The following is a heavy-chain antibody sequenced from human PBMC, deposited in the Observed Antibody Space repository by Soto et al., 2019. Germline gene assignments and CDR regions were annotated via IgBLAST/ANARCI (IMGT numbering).Heavy chain of an antibody. D-gene: IGHD1-26*01. CDR1: VGSFSVYY. CDR3: ARKEGSLNIVGATISWLET. V-gene: IGHV4-34*01. Sequence: SSTXSLTCAFYVGSFSVYYCILIRHPPGKGLEWIGEINHSGSTNYNPSLKSRVTISVETSKNQLSLKLSSVTAADTAVYYCARKEGSLNIVGATISWLETWGQGTLV. J-gene: IGHJ5*02. CDR2: INHSGST.